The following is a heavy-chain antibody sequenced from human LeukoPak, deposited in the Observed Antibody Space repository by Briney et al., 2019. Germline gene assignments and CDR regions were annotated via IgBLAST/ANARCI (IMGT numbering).Heavy chain of an antibody. J-gene: IGHJ4*02. Sequence: PGRSLRLSCAASGFTFSSYGMHWVRQAPGKGLEWVAVIWYDGSNKYYADSVKGRFTISRDNSKNTLYLQMNSLRAEDTAVYYCARDLIRYCSSTSCRPGGYWGQGTLVTVSS. D-gene: IGHD2-2*01. CDR3: ARDLIRYCSSTSCRPGGY. CDR1: GFTFSSYG. V-gene: IGHV3-33*01. CDR2: IWYDGSNK.